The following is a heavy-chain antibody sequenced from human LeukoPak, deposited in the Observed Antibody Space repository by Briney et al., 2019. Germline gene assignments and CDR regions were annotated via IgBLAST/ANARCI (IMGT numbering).Heavy chain of an antibody. D-gene: IGHD6-13*01. CDR2: INSDGSST. V-gene: IGHV3-74*01. Sequence: GGSLILSCAASGFTFSTYWMHWVRQAPGTGLVWVSRINSDGSSTTYADSVKGRFTISRDNAKNTLSLQMNSLRAEDTAVYYCTRQQLDAFDIWGPGTMVTVSS. CDR1: GFTFSTYW. CDR3: TRQQLDAFDI. J-gene: IGHJ3*02.